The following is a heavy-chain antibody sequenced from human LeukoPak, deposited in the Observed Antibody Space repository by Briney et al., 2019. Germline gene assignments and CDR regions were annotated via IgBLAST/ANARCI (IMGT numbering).Heavy chain of an antibody. Sequence: ASVKVSCKVSGYTLTELSMYWVRQAPGKGLEWMGGFDPEDGETIYAQKFQGRVTMTEDTSTDTAYMELSSLRSEDTAVYYCTTDIHVRGVITPPFDYWGQGTLVTVSS. CDR1: GYTLTELS. J-gene: IGHJ4*02. CDR3: TTDIHVRGVITPPFDY. D-gene: IGHD3-10*01. CDR2: FDPEDGET. V-gene: IGHV1-24*01.